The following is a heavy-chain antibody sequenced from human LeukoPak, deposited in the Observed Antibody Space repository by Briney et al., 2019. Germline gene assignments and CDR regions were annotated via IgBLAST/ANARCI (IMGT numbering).Heavy chain of an antibody. CDR1: GGSISNSSYY. D-gene: IGHD6-19*01. CDR2: FYYSGNT. Sequence: PSETLSLTCSVSGGSISNSSYYWGWIRQPPGKGLEWIGSFYYSGNTYYNPSLKSRVTISVDTSKNEFSLKLRSVTAADTAVYYCARTAGVAVAGSRQYFDYWGQGTLVTVSS. CDR3: ARTAGVAVAGSRQYFDY. V-gene: IGHV4-39*01. J-gene: IGHJ4*02.